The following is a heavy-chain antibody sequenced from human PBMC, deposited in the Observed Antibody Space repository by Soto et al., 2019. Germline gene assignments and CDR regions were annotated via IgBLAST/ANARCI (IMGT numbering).Heavy chain of an antibody. CDR1: GFTLSNYG. D-gene: IGHD3-10*01. CDR3: ARNVGSSGSSRWFNT. V-gene: IGHV3-33*01. CDR2: IWYDGTTT. J-gene: IGHJ5*02. Sequence: QVQLVESGGGVVQPGRSLTLSCVASGFTLSNYGMHWVRQAPGKGLEWVAVIWYDGTTTYSADSVKGRFSISRDNSKNAFFRQWSSRRAEDRAVFYCARNVGSSGSSRWFNTGGQEPLVTVSS.